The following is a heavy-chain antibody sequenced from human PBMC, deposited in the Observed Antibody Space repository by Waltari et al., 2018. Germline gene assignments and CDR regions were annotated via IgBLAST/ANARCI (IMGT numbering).Heavy chain of an antibody. V-gene: IGHV3-33*01. D-gene: IGHD3-3*01. CDR3: ARESPFTISGVLIKSFDY. CDR1: GFTFNNFG. J-gene: IGHJ4*02. Sequence: QVQLVESGGGVVQPGTSLRLSCAASGFTFNNFGMHWVRQTPGKGLEGVAVIWPDGTKNFYAGSVRGRFTISRDNSKKALYLQMNTLRVEDTAVYYCARESPFTISGVLIKSFDYWGQGTLVAVSS. CDR2: IWPDGTKN.